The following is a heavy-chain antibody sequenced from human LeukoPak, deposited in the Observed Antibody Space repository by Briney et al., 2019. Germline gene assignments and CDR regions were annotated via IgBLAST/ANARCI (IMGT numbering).Heavy chain of an antibody. CDR1: GFTVSSNY. V-gene: IGHV3-66*01. Sequence: GGSLRLSCAASGFTVSSNYMSWVRQAPGKGLEWVSVIYSGGSTYYADSVKGRFTISRDNSKNTLYLQMNSLRAEDTAVYYCARDYNLAEYYFDHWGQGTLVTVSS. CDR2: IYSGGST. CDR3: ARDYNLAEYYFDH. D-gene: IGHD3-10*01. J-gene: IGHJ4*02.